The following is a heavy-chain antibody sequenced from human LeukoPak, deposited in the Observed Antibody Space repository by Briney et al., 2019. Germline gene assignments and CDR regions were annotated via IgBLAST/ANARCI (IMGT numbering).Heavy chain of an antibody. CDR3: ARDLGNDCSSTSCVG. Sequence: GGSLRLSCAASGFTFSSYSMNWVRQAPGKGLEWVSSISSSSSYIYYADSVKGRFTISRDNAKNSLYLQMNSLRAEDTAVYYCARDLGNDCSSTSCVGWGQGTLVAVSS. CDR2: ISSSSSYI. D-gene: IGHD2-2*01. CDR1: GFTFSSYS. V-gene: IGHV3-21*01. J-gene: IGHJ4*02.